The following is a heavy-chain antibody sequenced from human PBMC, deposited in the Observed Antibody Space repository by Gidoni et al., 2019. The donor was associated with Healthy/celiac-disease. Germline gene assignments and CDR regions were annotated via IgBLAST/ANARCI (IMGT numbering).Heavy chain of an antibody. J-gene: IGHJ4*02. CDR2: IYYSGST. V-gene: IGHV4-31*03. Sequence: QVQLQESGPGLVKPSQTLSLTCTVSGGSISSGGYYWSWIRQHPGKGLEWIGYIYYSGSTYYNPSLKGRVTISVDTSKNQFSLKLSSVTAADTAVYYCARARRDYYDSSGYFDYWGQGTLVTVSA. CDR3: ARARRDYYDSSGYFDY. D-gene: IGHD3-22*01. CDR1: GGSISSGGYY.